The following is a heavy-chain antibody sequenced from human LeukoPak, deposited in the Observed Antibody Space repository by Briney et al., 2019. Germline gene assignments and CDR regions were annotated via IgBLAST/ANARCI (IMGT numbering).Heavy chain of an antibody. CDR2: ISSSSTTL. CDR1: GFTFSTYS. J-gene: IGHJ5*02. Sequence: GGSLRLSCAASGFTFSTYSMNWVRQAPGKGLEWISYISSSSTTLYYADSVKGRFIISRDNAKNSLYLQMNSLRDEDTAIYYCASDKDWAFDNWGQGNLVTVSS. CDR3: ASDKDWAFDN. V-gene: IGHV3-48*02. D-gene: IGHD3-9*01.